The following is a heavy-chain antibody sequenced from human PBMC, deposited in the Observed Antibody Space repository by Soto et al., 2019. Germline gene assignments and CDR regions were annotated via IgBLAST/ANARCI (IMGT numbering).Heavy chain of an antibody. CDR2: IMPVFATP. D-gene: IGHD3-3*02. CDR3: ARDKDRQQLGGNYYYILDV. J-gene: IGHJ6*02. Sequence: QVQLMQSGAEVKKPGSSVKVSCKASGGTFSTSAISWVRQAPGEGLEWVGGIMPVFATPDYAQKFQGRVTISADKSTTTAYLELTSPTTDDTAVYYCARDKDRQQLGGNYYYILDVWGQGTAITVSS. V-gene: IGHV1-69*14. CDR1: GGTFSTSA.